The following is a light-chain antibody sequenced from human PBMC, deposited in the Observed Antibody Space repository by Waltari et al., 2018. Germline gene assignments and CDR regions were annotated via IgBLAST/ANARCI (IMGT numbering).Light chain of an antibody. Sequence: EIVLTLSPGLLFISPGEGATLSCRASQNIGRYLVWYQQKPGQAPKLLIYEASRRATGIPDRFSGSGSGTDFSLTISRLEPEDFAVYYCQNHERLPATFGQGTKVEIK. V-gene: IGKV3-20*01. J-gene: IGKJ1*01. CDR3: QNHERLPAT. CDR2: EAS. CDR1: QNIGRY.